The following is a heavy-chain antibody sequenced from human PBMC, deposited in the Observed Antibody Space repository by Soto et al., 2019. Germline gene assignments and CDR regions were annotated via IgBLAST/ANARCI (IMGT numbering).Heavy chain of an antibody. V-gene: IGHV4-30-2*01. D-gene: IGHD3-22*01. CDR1: GGSISSGGYS. CDR2: MYHSGST. J-gene: IGHJ6*02. Sequence: SETLSLTCAVSGGSISSGGYSWSWIRQPPGKVMEWIGYMYHSGSTYYNPSLKSRVTISVDRSKNQFSVKLSSVTAADTAVYYCARSTYDSSPPDYYGMDVWGQGTTVTISS. CDR3: ARSTYDSSPPDYYGMDV.